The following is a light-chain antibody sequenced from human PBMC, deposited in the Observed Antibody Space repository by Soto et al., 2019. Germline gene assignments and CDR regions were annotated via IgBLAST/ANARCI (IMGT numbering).Light chain of an antibody. CDR1: QSVSSN. Sequence: EIVMTPSPATLSVSPGERAILSFRTSQSVSSNLAWYQQKPGQAPRLLIYDASTRANGIPARFSGSGSGTEFTLTISSLQSEDFAVYYCQKFNKWPWTFGQGTKVDIK. J-gene: IGKJ1*01. V-gene: IGKV3-15*01. CDR3: QKFNKWPWT. CDR2: DAS.